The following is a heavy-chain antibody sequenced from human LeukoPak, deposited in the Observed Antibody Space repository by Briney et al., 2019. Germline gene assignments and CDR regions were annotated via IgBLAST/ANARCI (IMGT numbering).Heavy chain of an antibody. CDR3: AELGITMIGGV. J-gene: IGHJ6*04. D-gene: IGHD3-10*02. CDR2: DGSNK. V-gene: IGHV3-30*02. CDR1: GFTFSSYG. Sequence: GGSRRLSCAASGFTFSSYGMHWVRQAPGKGLEWVTFDGSNKYYADSVKGRFTISRDNSKNTLYLQMNSLRAEDTAVYYCAELGITMIGGVWGKGTTVTISS.